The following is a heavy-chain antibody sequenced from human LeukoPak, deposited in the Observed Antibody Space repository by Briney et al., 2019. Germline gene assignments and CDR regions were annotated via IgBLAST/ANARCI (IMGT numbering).Heavy chain of an antibody. J-gene: IGHJ6*03. CDR2: IYYNGNT. V-gene: IGHV4-59*08. Sequence: SETLSLTCIVSGDSIGSYYWSWIRQPPGKGLEWIGYIYYNGNTNDNPSLKSRVTMSVDTSKNQFSLKLSSVIAAGTAVYYCARRGSSRTSYYMDVWGKGTTVTVSS. D-gene: IGHD6-6*01. CDR3: ARRGSSRTSYYMDV. CDR1: GDSIGSYY.